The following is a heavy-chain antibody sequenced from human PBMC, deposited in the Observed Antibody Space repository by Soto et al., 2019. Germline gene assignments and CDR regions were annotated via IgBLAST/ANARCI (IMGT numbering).Heavy chain of an antibody. CDR1: GFTFSTYA. CDR2: ISGSGGST. D-gene: IGHD2-2*01. Sequence: EVQLVESGGGLVQPGGSLRLSCAASGFTFSTYAMTWVRQAPGKGLEWVAGISGSGGSTYYADAVKGRVTISRDNSKKTMDQQMNSMRAEDMFVYDWAKVGAGRGVPAGKADSWDCYQMDVWGQGNTVPVSS. CDR3: AKVGAGRGVPAGKADSWDCYQMDV. V-gene: IGHV3-23*04. J-gene: IGHJ6*02.